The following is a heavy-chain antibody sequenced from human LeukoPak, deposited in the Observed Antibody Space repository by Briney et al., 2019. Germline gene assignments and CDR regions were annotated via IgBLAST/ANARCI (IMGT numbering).Heavy chain of an antibody. V-gene: IGHV1-69*10. CDR1: GGTLSSYA. J-gene: IGHJ4*02. Sequence: ASVKVSCKASGGTLSSYALSWVRQAPGQGLEGMGRIIPILGIANYAQKLQGRVTITADKSTSTAYMELSSLRSEDTAVYYCALLEAAAGTDYWGQGTLVTVSS. CDR2: IIPILGIA. D-gene: IGHD6-13*01. CDR3: ALLEAAAGTDY.